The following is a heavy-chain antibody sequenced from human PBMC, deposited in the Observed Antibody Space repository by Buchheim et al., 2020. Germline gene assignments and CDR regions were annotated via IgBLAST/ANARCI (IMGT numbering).Heavy chain of an antibody. CDR2: ISYDGSNK. CDR1: GFTFSSYA. V-gene: IGHV3-30-3*01. Sequence: QVQLVESGGGVVQPGRSLRLSCAASGFTFSSYAMHWVRQAPGKGLEWVAVISYDGSNKYYADSVKGRFTISRDNSKNTLYLQMNSLRAEDTAVYYCARGFPYDAGYYGMDVWGQGTT. CDR3: ARGFPYDAGYYGMDV. J-gene: IGHJ6*02. D-gene: IGHD3-16*01.